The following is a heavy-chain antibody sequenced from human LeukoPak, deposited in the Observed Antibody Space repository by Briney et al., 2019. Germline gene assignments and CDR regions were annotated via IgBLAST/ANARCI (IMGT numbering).Heavy chain of an antibody. Sequence: PSETLSLTCTVSGGSISSSGYYWSWIRQPPGKGLEWIGEINHRGSIIYNPSLTSRVTISVDTSKNQFSLKLSSVTAADTAVYYCARGRITIFGVAMTYFDYWGQGTLVTVSS. J-gene: IGHJ4*02. CDR3: ARGRITIFGVAMTYFDY. CDR2: INHRGSI. CDR1: GGSISSSGYY. D-gene: IGHD3-3*01. V-gene: IGHV4-39*07.